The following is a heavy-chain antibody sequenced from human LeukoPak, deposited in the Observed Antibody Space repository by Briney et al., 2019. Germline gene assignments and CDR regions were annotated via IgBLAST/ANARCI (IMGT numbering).Heavy chain of an antibody. D-gene: IGHD3-10*01. CDR2: IHHRGTT. CDR1: GGSISSYY. CDR3: ARVTYNGYQHFDY. Sequence: PSETLSLTCTVSGGSISSYYWGWIRLPPGKGLEWIGEIHHRGTTYYNPSLRGRVTISVDTSKNQFSLRLTSVTAADTAVYYCARVTYNGYQHFDYWGQGNLVTVS. V-gene: IGHV4-39*07. J-gene: IGHJ4*02.